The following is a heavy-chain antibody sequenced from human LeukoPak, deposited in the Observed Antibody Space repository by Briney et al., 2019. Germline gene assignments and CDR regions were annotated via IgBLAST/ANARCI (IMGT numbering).Heavy chain of an antibody. V-gene: IGHV3-7*01. CDR3: AIDLFSCSSTSCYVY. Sequence: GGSLRLSCAASGFTFSSSWMSWVRQAPGKGLEWVANIIQDGSAQYYVDSVKGRFTIYRDNADNSLYLQMNSLRAEDTAVYYCAIDLFSCSSTSCYVYWGRGTLVTVSS. CDR1: GFTFSSSW. D-gene: IGHD2-2*01. J-gene: IGHJ4*02. CDR2: IIQDGSAQ.